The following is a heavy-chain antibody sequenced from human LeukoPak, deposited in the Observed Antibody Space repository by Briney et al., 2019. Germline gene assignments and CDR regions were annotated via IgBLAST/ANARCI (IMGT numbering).Heavy chain of an antibody. D-gene: IGHD6-19*01. V-gene: IGHV3-7*03. CDR3: DGGTGWVSNLG. J-gene: IGHJ4*02. Sequence: GGSLRLSCAASGFSFSNYWMHWVRQPPGKGLEWVANIKQDGSEKFYVDSVKGRFTISRDNAKNSLYLQMNSLRAEDTGVYYCDGGTGWVSNLGGGQGTLVIVSS. CDR2: IKQDGSEK. CDR1: GFSFSNYW.